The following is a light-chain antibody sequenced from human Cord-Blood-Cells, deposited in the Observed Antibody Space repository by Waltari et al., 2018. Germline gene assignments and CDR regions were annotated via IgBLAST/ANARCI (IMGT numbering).Light chain of an antibody. J-gene: IGKJ4*01. Sequence: DIQMTQSPSSLSASVGDRVTITCRASQSISSSLNWYQQKPGNAPKLLIYAASSLQSGVPSRFSGSGSGTDFTLTISSLQPEDFATYYCQQSYSTPLTFGGGTKVEIK. CDR2: AAS. V-gene: IGKV1-39*01. CDR1: QSISSS. CDR3: QQSYSTPLT.